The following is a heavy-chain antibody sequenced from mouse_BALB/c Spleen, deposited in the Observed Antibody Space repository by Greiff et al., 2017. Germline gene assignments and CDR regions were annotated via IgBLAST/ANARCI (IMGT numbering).Heavy chain of an antibody. CDR3: ARLGKNYRYGYAMDY. CDR2: INPNNGGT. V-gene: IGHV1-18*01. J-gene: IGHJ4*01. Sequence: EVQLQQSGPELVKPGASVKIPCKASGYTFTDYNMDWVKQSHGKSLEWIGDINPNNGGTIYNQKFKGKATLTVDKSSSTAYMELRSLTSEDTAVYYCARLGKNYRYGYAMDYWGQGTSVTVSS. D-gene: IGHD2-14*01. CDR1: GYTFTDYN.